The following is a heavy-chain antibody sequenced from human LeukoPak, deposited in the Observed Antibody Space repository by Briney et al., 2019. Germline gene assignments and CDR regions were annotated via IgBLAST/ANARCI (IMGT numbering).Heavy chain of an antibody. V-gene: IGHV3-23*01. CDR3: ARVAVAGPTGWFDP. CDR2: ISGSGGST. CDR1: GFTFSSYA. J-gene: IGHJ5*02. Sequence: GGSLRLSCAASGFTFSSYAMSWVRQAPGKGLEWVSAISGSGGSTYYADSVKGRFTISRSNPDNVVYLQMNSLEAEDTAVYYCARVAVAGPTGWFDPWGQGTLVTVSS. D-gene: IGHD6-19*01.